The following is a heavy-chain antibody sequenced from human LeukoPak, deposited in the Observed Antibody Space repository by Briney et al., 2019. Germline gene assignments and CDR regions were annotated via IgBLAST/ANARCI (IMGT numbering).Heavy chain of an antibody. J-gene: IGHJ5*02. Sequence: SETLSLTCAVYGGSFSGYYWSWIRQPPGKGLEWIGEINHSGSTNYNPSLKSRVTISVDTSKNQFSLKLSSVTAADTAVYYCATNTDYGDYGNWFDPWGQGTLVTVSS. D-gene: IGHD4-17*01. CDR1: GGSFSGYY. V-gene: IGHV4-34*01. CDR2: INHSGST. CDR3: ATNTDYGDYGNWFDP.